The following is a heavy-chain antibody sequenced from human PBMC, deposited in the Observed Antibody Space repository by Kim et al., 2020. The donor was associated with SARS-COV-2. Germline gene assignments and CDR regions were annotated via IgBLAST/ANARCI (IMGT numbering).Heavy chain of an antibody. CDR2: ISSSSTI. CDR1: GFTFSSYS. V-gene: IGHV3-48*02. Sequence: GGSLRLSCAASGFTFSSYSMNWVRQAPGNGLEWVSYISSSSTIYYADSVKGRFTISRDNAKNSLYLQMNSLRDEDTAVYYCASQLGDSFHYYYYGMDVWGQGTTVTVSS. D-gene: IGHD5-18*01. J-gene: IGHJ6*02. CDR3: ASQLGDSFHYYYYGMDV.